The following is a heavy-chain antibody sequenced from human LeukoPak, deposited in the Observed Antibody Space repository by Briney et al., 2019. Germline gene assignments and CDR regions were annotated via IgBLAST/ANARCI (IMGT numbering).Heavy chain of an antibody. D-gene: IGHD2-2*01. CDR1: GFTFSSYW. CDR2: IKQDGSEK. CDR3: ARDSDVIRYCSSTSCPGDYFDY. J-gene: IGHJ4*02. V-gene: IGHV3-7*01. Sequence: PGGSLRLSCAASGFTFSSYWMSWVRQAPGKGLEWVANIKQDGSEKYYVDSVKGRFTISRDNAKNSLYLQMNSLRAEDTAVYYCARDSDVIRYCSSTSCPGDYFDYWGQGTLVTVSS.